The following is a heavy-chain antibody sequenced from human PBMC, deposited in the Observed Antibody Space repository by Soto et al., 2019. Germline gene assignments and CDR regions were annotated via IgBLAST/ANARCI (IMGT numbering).Heavy chain of an antibody. CDR3: ARHEQPPHVMVRGARFDY. D-gene: IGHD3-10*01. J-gene: IGHJ4*02. Sequence: SETLSLTCTVSGGSISSSSYYWGWIRQPPGKGLEWIGSIYYSGSTYYNPSLKSRVTISVDTSKNQFSLKLSSVTAADTAVYYCARHEQPPHVMVRGARFDYWGQGTMVTVYS. V-gene: IGHV4-39*01. CDR1: GGSISSSSYY. CDR2: IYYSGST.